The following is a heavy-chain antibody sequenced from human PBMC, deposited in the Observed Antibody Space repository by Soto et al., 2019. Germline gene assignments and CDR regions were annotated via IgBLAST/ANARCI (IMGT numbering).Heavy chain of an antibody. V-gene: IGHV3-30-3*01. CDR2: ISYDGSNK. D-gene: IGHD5-12*01. CDR3: AREGDYSGYDRANWYFDL. CDR1: GFTFSSYA. Sequence: QVQLVESGGGVVQPGRSLRLSCAASGFTFSSYAMHWVRQAPGKGLEWVAVISYDGSNKYYADSVKGRFTITRDNSKNTLYLQTNSLRAEDTAVYYCAREGDYSGYDRANWYFDLWGRGTLVTVSS. J-gene: IGHJ2*01.